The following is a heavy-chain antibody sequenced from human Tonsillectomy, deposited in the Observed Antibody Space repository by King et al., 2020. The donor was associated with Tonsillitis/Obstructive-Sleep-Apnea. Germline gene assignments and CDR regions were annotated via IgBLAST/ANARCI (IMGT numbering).Heavy chain of an antibody. D-gene: IGHD3-16*01. V-gene: IGHV5-51*01. CDR3: ARLGGLGHYYYYYMDV. J-gene: IGHJ6*03. Sequence: QLVQSGAEVKKPGESLKISCKGSGYSFTSYWIGWVRQMPGKGLEWMGIIYPGDSDTRYSPSHQGQVTISADKSISTAYLQWSSLKAPEPAMYYCARLGGLGHYYYYYMDVWGKGTTVTVSS. CDR2: IYPGDSDT. CDR1: GYSFTSYW.